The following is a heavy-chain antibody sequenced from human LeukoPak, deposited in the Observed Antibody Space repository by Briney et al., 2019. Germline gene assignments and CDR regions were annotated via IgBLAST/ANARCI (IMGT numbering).Heavy chain of an antibody. Sequence: PSETLSLTCAVYGGSFSGYYWSWIRQPPGKGLEWIGYIYYSGSTNYNPSLKSRVTISLDTSETQFSLKLSSVTAADTAVYYCATGYSTYYYYYAMDVWGKGTTVTVSS. J-gene: IGHJ6*04. CDR2: IYYSGST. CDR1: GGSFSGYY. V-gene: IGHV4-59*01. D-gene: IGHD1-26*01. CDR3: ATGYSTYYYYYAMDV.